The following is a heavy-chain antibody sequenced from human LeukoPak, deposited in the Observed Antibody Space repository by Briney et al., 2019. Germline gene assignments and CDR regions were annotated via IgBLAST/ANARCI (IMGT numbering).Heavy chain of an antibody. D-gene: IGHD2-2*01. CDR3: ARDEGRVVPAATTPGGY. CDR2: ISYDGSNK. J-gene: IGHJ4*02. CDR1: GFTFSSYA. V-gene: IGHV3-30-3*01. Sequence: PGGSLRLSCAASGFTFSSYAMHWVRQAPGKGLEWVAVISYDGSNKYYADPVKGRFTISRDNSKNTLYLQMNSLRAEDTAVYYCARDEGRVVPAATTPGGYWGQGTLVTVSS.